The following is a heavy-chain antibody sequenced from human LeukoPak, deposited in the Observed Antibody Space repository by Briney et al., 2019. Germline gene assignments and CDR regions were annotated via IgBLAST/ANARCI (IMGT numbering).Heavy chain of an antibody. CDR1: GGSFSTYY. CDR3: ARGVVITFGGAADY. D-gene: IGHD3-16*01. J-gene: IGHJ4*02. V-gene: IGHV4-59*01. CDR2: IYSSGST. Sequence: SETLSLTCTVSGGSFSTYYWSWIRQPPGKGLEWIGYIYSSGSTNYNPSLKSRVTISVDMSKSQFSLKLSSVTAADTAVYYCARGVVITFGGAADYWGQGTLVTVSS.